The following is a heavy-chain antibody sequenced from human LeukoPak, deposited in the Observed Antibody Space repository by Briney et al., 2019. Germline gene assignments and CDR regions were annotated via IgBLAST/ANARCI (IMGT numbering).Heavy chain of an antibody. CDR1: GFTFSDYS. J-gene: IGHJ5*02. CDR2: ISTGGDTI. CDR3: ARGPPLFDP. Sequence: GGSLRLSCAVSGFTFSDYSMNWVRQPPGKGLEWISYISTGGDTIYYADSVKGRFTISSDNAKKSLYLQMNSLGAEDTAVYYCARGPPLFDPWGQGTLVTVYS. V-gene: IGHV3-48*01.